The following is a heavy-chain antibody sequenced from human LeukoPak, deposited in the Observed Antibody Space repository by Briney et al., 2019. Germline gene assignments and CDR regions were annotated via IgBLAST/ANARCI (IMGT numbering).Heavy chain of an antibody. CDR3: ARDVDYGSGSYYKDSHWFDP. Sequence: SSETLSLTCTVSGGSISSYYWSWIRQPPGKGLEWIGYLYYSGSTNYNPSLKSRVTISVDTSKNQFSLKLSSVTAADTAVYYCARDVDYGSGSYYKDSHWFDPWGQGTLVTVSS. V-gene: IGHV4-59*01. D-gene: IGHD3-10*01. J-gene: IGHJ5*02. CDR1: GGSISSYY. CDR2: LYYSGST.